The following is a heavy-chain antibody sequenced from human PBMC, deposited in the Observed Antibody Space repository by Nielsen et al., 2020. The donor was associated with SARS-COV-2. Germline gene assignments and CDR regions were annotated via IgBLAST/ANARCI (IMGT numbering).Heavy chain of an antibody. D-gene: IGHD6-6*01. J-gene: IGHJ4*02. CDR3: ARRLAYSSSSGDFDS. CDR1: GGSMSYYY. CDR2: IYYNGNT. V-gene: IGHV4-59*08. Sequence: SETLSLTCTVSGGSMSYYYWSWFRQPPGKGLEWIGYIYYNGNTNYNPSLKSRVTISVDTPKNQVPLKLSSVTAADTAVYYCARRLAYSSSSGDFDSWGQGTLVTVSS.